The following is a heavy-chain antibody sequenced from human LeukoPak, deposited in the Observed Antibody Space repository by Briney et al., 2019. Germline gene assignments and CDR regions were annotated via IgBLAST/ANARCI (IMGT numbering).Heavy chain of an antibody. CDR3: ANPRYDSSGYYYVD. D-gene: IGHD3-22*01. J-gene: IGHJ4*02. CDR1: GYTFIDYT. Sequence: ASVTVSCKASGYTFIDYTMHWLRQAPGQRLDWMGWINGGSGNTKYSPEFQGRVTITRDTSASTGYMELSSLRSEDTAVYYCANPRYDSSGYYYVDWGQGTLVTVSS. V-gene: IGHV1-3*01. CDR2: INGGSGNT.